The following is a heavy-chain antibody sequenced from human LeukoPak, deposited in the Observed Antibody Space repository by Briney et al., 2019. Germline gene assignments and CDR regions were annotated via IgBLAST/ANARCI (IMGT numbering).Heavy chain of an antibody. CDR3: AKRQQLTPNWFDP. CDR1: GFHFGDVW. Sequence: QPGGSLRLSCVVSGFHFGDVWMSWVRQAPGKGLEWVSAISGSGGSTYYADSVKGRFTISRDNSKNTLYLQMNSLRAEDTAAYYCAKRQQLTPNWFDPWGQGTLVTVSS. D-gene: IGHD6-13*01. V-gene: IGHV3-23*01. CDR2: ISGSGGST. J-gene: IGHJ5*02.